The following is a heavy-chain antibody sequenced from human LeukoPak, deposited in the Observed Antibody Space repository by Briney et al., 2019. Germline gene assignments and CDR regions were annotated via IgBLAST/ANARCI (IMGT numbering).Heavy chain of an antibody. CDR1: GGSISSGDYY. CDR2: IYYSGST. D-gene: IGHD3-10*01. V-gene: IGHV4-30-4*08. Sequence: SETLSLTCTVSGGSISSGDYYWSWIRQPPGKGLEWIGYIYYSGSTYYNPSLKSRVTISVDTSNNQFSLKLTSVTAADTAVYYCARSETLGEFDYWGQGTLVTVSS. CDR3: ARSETLGEFDY. J-gene: IGHJ4*02.